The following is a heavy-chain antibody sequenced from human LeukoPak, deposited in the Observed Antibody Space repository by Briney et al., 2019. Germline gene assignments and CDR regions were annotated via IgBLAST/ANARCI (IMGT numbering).Heavy chain of an antibody. J-gene: IGHJ4*02. CDR2: INWNGGST. CDR1: GFTFDDYG. CDR3: ARVFARYSLVY. Sequence: GGSLRLSCAASGFTFDDYGMSWVRQAPGKGLEWVSGINWNGGSTGYADSVKGRFTISGDNAKNSLYLQMNSLRAEDTALYYCARVFARYSLVYWGQGTLVTVSS. D-gene: IGHD5-18*01. V-gene: IGHV3-20*04.